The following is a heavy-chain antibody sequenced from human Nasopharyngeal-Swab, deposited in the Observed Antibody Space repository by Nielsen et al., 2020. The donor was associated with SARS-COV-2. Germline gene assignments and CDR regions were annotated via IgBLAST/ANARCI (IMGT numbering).Heavy chain of an antibody. D-gene: IGHD2-2*01. V-gene: IGHV3-30-3*01. CDR2: ISYDGSNK. J-gene: IGHJ6*02. CDR1: GFTFSSYA. Sequence: GESLKISCAAPGFTFSSYAMHWVRQAPGKGLEWVAVISYDGSNKYYADSVKGRFTISRDNSKNTLYLQMNSLRAEDMAVYYCASLHEVVPAAIRLGYYYYGMDVWGQGTTVTVSS. CDR3: ASLHEVVPAAIRLGYYYYGMDV.